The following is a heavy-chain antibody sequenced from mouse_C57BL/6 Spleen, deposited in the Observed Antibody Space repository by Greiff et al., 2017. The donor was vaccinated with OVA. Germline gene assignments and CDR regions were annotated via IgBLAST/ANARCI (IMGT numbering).Heavy chain of an antibody. CDR1: GYTFTSYW. J-gene: IGHJ2*01. CDR3: ARSITTVVATGSY. CDR2: IDPNRGGT. D-gene: IGHD1-1*01. Sequence: VQLQQPGAELVKPGASVKLSCKASGYTFTSYWMHWVKQRPGRGLAWIGRIDPNRGGTKYNEKFKSKATLTVDKPSSTAYMQLSSLTSEDSAVYYCARSITTVVATGSYWGQGTTLTVAS. V-gene: IGHV1-72*01.